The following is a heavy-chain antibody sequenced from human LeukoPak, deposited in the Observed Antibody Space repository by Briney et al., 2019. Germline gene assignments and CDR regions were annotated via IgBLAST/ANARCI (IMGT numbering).Heavy chain of an antibody. CDR3: ARAGGWLQGTIDY. J-gene: IGHJ4*02. D-gene: IGHD5-24*01. V-gene: IGHV4-34*01. Sequence: KPSETLSLTCAVYGGSFSGYYWSWIRQPPGKGLEWIGEINHIGSTNCNPSLKSRVTISVDTSKNQFSLKLSSVTAADTAVYYCARAGGWLQGTIDYWGQGTLVTVSS. CDR2: INHIGST. CDR1: GGSFSGYY.